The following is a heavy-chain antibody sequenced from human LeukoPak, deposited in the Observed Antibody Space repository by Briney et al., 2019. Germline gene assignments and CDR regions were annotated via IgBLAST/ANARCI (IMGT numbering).Heavy chain of an antibody. CDR1: GYTFTSYG. CDR3: AREVVVVVAATRGAFDI. D-gene: IGHD2-15*01. CDR2: ISAYNGNT. V-gene: IGHV1-18*01. J-gene: IGHJ3*02. Sequence: GASVKVSCKASGYTFTSYGISWVRQAPGQGLEWMGWISAYNGNTNYAQKLQGRVTMTTDTSTSTAYMELRSLISDDTAVYYCAREVVVVVAATRGAFDIWGQGTMVTVSS.